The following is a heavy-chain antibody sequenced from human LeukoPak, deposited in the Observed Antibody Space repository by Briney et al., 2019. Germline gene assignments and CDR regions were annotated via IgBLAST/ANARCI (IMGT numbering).Heavy chain of an antibody. J-gene: IGHJ4*02. D-gene: IGHD6-6*01. V-gene: IGHV1-69*05. CDR3: AREDGTSSIDY. CDR2: IIPIFGTA. Sequence: SVKVSCKASGYTFTSYDINWVRQATGQGPEWMGRIIPIFGTANYAQKFQGRVTITTDESTSTAYMELSSLRSEDTAVYYCAREDGTSSIDYWGQGTLVTVSS. CDR1: GYTFTSYD.